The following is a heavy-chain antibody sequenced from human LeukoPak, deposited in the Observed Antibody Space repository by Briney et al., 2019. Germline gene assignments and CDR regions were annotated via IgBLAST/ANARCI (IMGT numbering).Heavy chain of an antibody. CDR1: GYTFTGYY. CDR3: ARGEVAGYYDHIYYFDY. V-gene: IGHV1-2*02. Sequence: ASVKVSCKASGYTFTGYYMHWVRQAPGQGLEWMGWINPNSGGTNYAQKFQGRVTMTRYTSISTAYMQLSRLRSDDTAVYYCARGEVAGYYDHIYYFDYWGQGTLVTVSS. D-gene: IGHD3-22*01. J-gene: IGHJ4*02. CDR2: INPNSGGT.